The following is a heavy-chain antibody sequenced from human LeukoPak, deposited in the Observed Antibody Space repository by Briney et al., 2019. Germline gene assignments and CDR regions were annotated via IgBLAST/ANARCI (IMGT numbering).Heavy chain of an antibody. CDR1: GYSFSTYW. CDR2: IYPGDSDT. J-gene: IGHJ6*02. V-gene: IGHV5-51*01. D-gene: IGHD2-15*01. Sequence: GESLKISCEGSGYSFSTYWIGWVRQMPGKGLEWMGIIYPGDSDTRYSPSFQGQVTISADKSISTAYLQWSSLKASDTAMYYCARQVCSGGSCYSYYYYGMDVWGQGTTVTVSS. CDR3: ARQVCSGGSCYSYYYYGMDV.